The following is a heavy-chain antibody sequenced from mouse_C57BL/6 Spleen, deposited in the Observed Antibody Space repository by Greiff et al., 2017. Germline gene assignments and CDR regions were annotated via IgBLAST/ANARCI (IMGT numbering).Heavy chain of an antibody. CDR1: GYTFTSYW. D-gene: IGHD1-1*01. J-gene: IGHJ4*01. V-gene: IGHV1-64*01. CDR3: AREGNYGRSSYAMDY. Sequence: QVQLQQPGAELVKPGASVKLSCKASGYTFTSYWMHWVKQRPGQGLEWIGMIHPNSGSTKYNEKFKSKATLTVDKPSSTAYMQLSSLTSEDSAVYNCAREGNYGRSSYAMDYWGQGTSVTVSS. CDR2: IHPNSGST.